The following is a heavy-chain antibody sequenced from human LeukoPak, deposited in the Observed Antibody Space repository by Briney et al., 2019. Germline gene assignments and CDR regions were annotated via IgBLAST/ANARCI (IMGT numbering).Heavy chain of an antibody. V-gene: IGHV1-3*01. CDR1: RYTFTTYA. D-gene: IGHD6-19*01. CDR3: ARDPTAGSRDWYAWFDP. Sequence: ASVKVSCKASRYTFTTYALHWVRQAPGQRLEWMAWINVGNGNTKYSQKFQGRVTISRDTSASTAYMEVRSLRSEDTAVYYCARDPTAGSRDWYAWFDPWGQGTLVTVSS. CDR2: INVGNGNT. J-gene: IGHJ5*02.